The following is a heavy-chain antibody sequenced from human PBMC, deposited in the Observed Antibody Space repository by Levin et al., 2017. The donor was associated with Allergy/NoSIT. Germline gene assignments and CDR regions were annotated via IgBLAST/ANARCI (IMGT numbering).Heavy chain of an antibody. J-gene: IGHJ4*02. D-gene: IGHD3-10*01. V-gene: IGHV3-11*03. Sequence: GGSLRLSCAASGFTFSDYYMNWIRQAPGKGLEWISYIITSGTHTSYADSVKGRFTIPRDNANNLVFLQMNSLRAEDTAVYYCAGRYGSGTYYQGNNYWGQGTLVTVSS. CDR1: GFTFSDYY. CDR2: IITSGTHT. CDR3: AGRYGSGTYYQGNNY.